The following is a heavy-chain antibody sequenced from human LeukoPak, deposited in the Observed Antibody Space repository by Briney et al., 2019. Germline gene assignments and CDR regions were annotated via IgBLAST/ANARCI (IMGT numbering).Heavy chain of an antibody. V-gene: IGHV4-30-2*01. J-gene: IGHJ6*02. CDR3: ARDYYDYGDRGYYYYGMDV. Sequence: SQTLSLTCAVSGGSISSGGYSWSWIRQPPGKGLEWIGYIYHSGSTYYNPSLKSRVTISVDRSKNQFSLKLSSVTAADTAVYYCARDYYDYGDRGYYYYGMDVWGQGTTVTVSS. CDR2: IYHSGST. D-gene: IGHD4-17*01. CDR1: GGSISSGGYS.